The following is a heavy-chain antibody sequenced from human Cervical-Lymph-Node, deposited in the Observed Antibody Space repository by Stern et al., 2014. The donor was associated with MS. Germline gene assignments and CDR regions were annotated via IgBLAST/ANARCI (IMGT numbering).Heavy chain of an antibody. Sequence: EQLVESGGGVVQPGRSLRLSCAASGFTFSNYGMNCVRQAPGKGLEWGAVISLGGSNQHYADSVKGRFTTSRDNSKNTLYLQMSSLRADDTAVYYCAKRGYSSGWHYDYWGQGTLVTVSS. CDR3: AKRGYSSGWHYDY. V-gene: IGHV3-30*18. CDR2: ISLGGSNQ. D-gene: IGHD6-19*01. J-gene: IGHJ4*02. CDR1: GFTFSNYG.